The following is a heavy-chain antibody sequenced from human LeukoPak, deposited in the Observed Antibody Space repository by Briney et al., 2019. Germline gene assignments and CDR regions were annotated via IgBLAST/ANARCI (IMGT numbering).Heavy chain of an antibody. Sequence: GRSLRLSCAASGFTFDDYAMHWVRQAPGKGLEWVSGISWNSGSIGYADSVKGRFTISRDNAKNSLYLQMNSLRAEDTALYYCAFGIRGVMDYWGQGTLVTVSS. D-gene: IGHD3-10*01. V-gene: IGHV3-9*01. CDR1: GFTFDDYA. J-gene: IGHJ4*02. CDR2: ISWNSGSI. CDR3: AFGIRGVMDY.